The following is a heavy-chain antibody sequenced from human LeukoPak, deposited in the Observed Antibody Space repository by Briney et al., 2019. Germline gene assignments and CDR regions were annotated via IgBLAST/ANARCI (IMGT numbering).Heavy chain of an antibody. CDR2: INHSGST. CDR3: ARQRSLVGNSYYYGVDV. V-gene: IGHV4-34*01. J-gene: IGHJ6*02. CDR1: GGSFSGYY. Sequence: SETLSLTCAVYGGSFSGYYWSWIRQPPWKGLEWIGEINHSGSTYYNPSLKSRVTISVDTSKNQFSLKLSSVTAADTAVYYCARQRSLVGNSYYYGVDVWGQGTTVTVSS. D-gene: IGHD2-15*01.